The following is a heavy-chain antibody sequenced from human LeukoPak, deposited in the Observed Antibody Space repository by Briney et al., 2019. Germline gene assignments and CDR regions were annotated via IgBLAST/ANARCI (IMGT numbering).Heavy chain of an antibody. CDR2: IYYTGST. CDR1: GGSISSSTYY. D-gene: IGHD1-26*01. Sequence: SETLSLTCTVSGGSISSSTYYWDWIRQPPGKGLEWIGSIYYTGSTYYNPSLKSRVTISVDTSKNQFSLKLSSVTAADTAVYYCASSRYSGTLPGYWGQGTLVTVSS. CDR3: ASSRYSGTLPGY. V-gene: IGHV4-39*01. J-gene: IGHJ4*02.